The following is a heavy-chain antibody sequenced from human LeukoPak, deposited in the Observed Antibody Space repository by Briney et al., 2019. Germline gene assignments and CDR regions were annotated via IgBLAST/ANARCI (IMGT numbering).Heavy chain of an antibody. Sequence: PGGSLRLSCAASGFTFSSYWMSWVRQAPGKGLEWVANIKQDGSEKYYVDSVKGRFTISRDNAKNSLYLQMNSLRAEDTAVYYCARDRHQYCGPYYYGMDVWGQGTTVTVSS. V-gene: IGHV3-7*01. CDR1: GFTFSSYW. J-gene: IGHJ6*02. CDR2: IKQDGSEK. CDR3: ARDRHQYCGPYYYGMDV. D-gene: IGHD2-21*01.